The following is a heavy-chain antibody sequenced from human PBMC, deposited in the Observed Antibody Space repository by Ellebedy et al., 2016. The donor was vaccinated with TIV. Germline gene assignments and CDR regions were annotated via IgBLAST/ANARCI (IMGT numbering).Heavy chain of an antibody. CDR2: IHSGGST. J-gene: IGHJ4*02. CDR1: GFTVRSNY. Sequence: PGESLKISCAASGFTVRSNYMSWVPQAPGKGLEWVSVIHSGGSTYYADSVKGRFIISRDNSKNTLYLQMTSLRAEDTAVYYCARGDPSPLLWVNWGQGTLVTVSS. D-gene: IGHD3-10*01. CDR3: ARGDPSPLLWVN. V-gene: IGHV3-66*01.